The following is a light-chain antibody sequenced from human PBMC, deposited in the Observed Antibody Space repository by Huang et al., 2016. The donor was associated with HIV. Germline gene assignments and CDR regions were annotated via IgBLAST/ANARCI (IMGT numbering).Light chain of an antibody. J-gene: IGKJ4*01. CDR2: DAS. CDR1: QSISNY. V-gene: IGKV3-11*01. Sequence: EIVLTQSPATLSLSPGERATLPCRASQSISNYLAWYQQKPGQAPRLLIYDASNRATGIPARFRCSGSGTDFTLTISSLESEDFAVYYCQQRSRTFGGGTKVEIK. CDR3: QQRSRT.